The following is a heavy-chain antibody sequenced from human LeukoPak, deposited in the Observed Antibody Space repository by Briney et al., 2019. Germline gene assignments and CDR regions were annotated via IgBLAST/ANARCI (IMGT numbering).Heavy chain of an antibody. D-gene: IGHD6-19*01. CDR1: GFTFSSYG. CDR3: AKDYHTSGWFAHDGLDM. J-gene: IGHJ3*02. Sequence: PGGSLRLSCAASGFTFSSYGMHWVRQAPGKGLEWVAFIRYDGSYKYYADSVQGRFAISRDNSRNTLYLQMDSLRAEDTAVYFCAKDYHTSGWFAHDGLDMWGQGTMVTVSS. V-gene: IGHV3-30*02. CDR2: IRYDGSYK.